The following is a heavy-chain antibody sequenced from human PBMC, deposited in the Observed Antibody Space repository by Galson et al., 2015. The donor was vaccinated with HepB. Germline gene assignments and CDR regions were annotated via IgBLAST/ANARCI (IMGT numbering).Heavy chain of an antibody. CDR2: ISAYNGNT. D-gene: IGHD6-13*01. J-gene: IGHJ4*01. CDR3: ARALGATAGTGFDY. Sequence: SVKVSCKASGYTFTSYGISWVRQAPGQGLEWMGWISAYNGNTNYAQKLQGRVTMTTDTSTSTAYMELRSLRSDDTTVFYCARALGATAGTGFDYWGHGTLVTVSS. V-gene: IGHV1-18*01. CDR1: GYTFTSYG.